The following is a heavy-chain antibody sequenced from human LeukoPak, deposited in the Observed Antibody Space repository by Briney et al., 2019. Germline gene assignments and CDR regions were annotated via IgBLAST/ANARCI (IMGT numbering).Heavy chain of an antibody. V-gene: IGHV3-7*01. Sequence: GSLRLSCAASGFTFSTYWMGWVRQAPGMGLEWVANINRDASTMHYVDSVKGRFTISRDNAKNSLSLQVNSLRAEDTALYYCARDNGGSLDYWGQGTLVTVSS. CDR2: INRDASTM. D-gene: IGHD1-26*01. CDR3: ARDNGGSLDY. CDR1: GFTFSTYW. J-gene: IGHJ4*02.